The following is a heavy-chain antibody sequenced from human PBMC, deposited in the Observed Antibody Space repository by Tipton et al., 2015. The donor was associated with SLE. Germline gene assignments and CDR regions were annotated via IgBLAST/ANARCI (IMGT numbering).Heavy chain of an antibody. CDR3: ARDGSANSFDW. CDR2: IYHTGST. D-gene: IGHD6-19*01. J-gene: IGHJ4*02. CDR1: GSSIGSGYY. V-gene: IGHV4-38-2*02. Sequence: TLSLTCALSGSSIGSGYYWGWIRQPPGKGLEWIGSIYHTGSTYYNPSLRSRVIISVDTSKKHFSLRLSSVTAADTAVYYCARDGSANSFDWWGQGTLVTVSS.